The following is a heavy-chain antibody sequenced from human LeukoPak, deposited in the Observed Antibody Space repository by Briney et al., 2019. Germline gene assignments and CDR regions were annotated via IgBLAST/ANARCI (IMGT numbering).Heavy chain of an antibody. V-gene: IGHV3-23*01. D-gene: IGHD2-15*01. Sequence: GGSLRLSCAVSGITLSNYGMSWVRQVPGEGLEWVAGISGSGGGTNYADSVKGRFTISRDNPKNTLFLQMNNLRAEDTAVYFCAKRGVVIRVIVVGFHKEAYYFDSWGQGALVTVSS. CDR3: AKRGVVIRVIVVGFHKEAYYFDS. CDR1: GITLSNYG. CDR2: ISGSGGGT. J-gene: IGHJ4*02.